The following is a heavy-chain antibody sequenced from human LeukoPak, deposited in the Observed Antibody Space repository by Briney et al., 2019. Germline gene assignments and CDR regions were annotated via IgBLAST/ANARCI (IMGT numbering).Heavy chain of an antibody. Sequence: GGSLRLSCAASGFTFRTYSMNWVRQAPGEGFEWVSSICSSTTTIYYADSVKGRFTISRDNAKNSLYLQMNSLRDEDTAVYYCAREGPRYCSSTSCRNYYYYGMDVWGQGTTVTVSS. V-gene: IGHV3-48*02. J-gene: IGHJ6*02. CDR3: AREGPRYCSSTSCRNYYYYGMDV. CDR1: GFTFRTYS. CDR2: ICSSTTTI. D-gene: IGHD2-2*01.